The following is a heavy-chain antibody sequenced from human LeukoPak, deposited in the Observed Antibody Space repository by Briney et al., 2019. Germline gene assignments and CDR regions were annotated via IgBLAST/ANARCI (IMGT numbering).Heavy chain of an antibody. CDR2: IHPVDSAT. CDR3: ATWGSSHWFDY. J-gene: IGHJ4*02. V-gene: IGHV5-51*01. Sequence: GESLTISCQTSGYNFANFWVAWVRQRTGKGLEWIGNIHPVDSATTYSPSFQGQVTISADKSITTAYLQWSSLRASDTAMYYCATWGSSHWFDYWGQGSLVTVSS. D-gene: IGHD3-16*01. CDR1: GYNFANFW.